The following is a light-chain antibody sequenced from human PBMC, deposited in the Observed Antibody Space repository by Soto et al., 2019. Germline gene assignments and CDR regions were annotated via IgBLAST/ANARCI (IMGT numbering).Light chain of an antibody. J-gene: IGLJ1*01. CDR3: CSSAGSSAYV. CDR2: DVS. CDR1: SSDVGTYNY. V-gene: IGLV2-11*01. Sequence: QSALSHPRSVCWSPGQSVTISCTGTSSDVGTYNYVSWYQHHPGKAPKLMIYDVSKRPSGVPDRFSGSKSSNTASLTISGLQTEDEDEYYCCSSAGSSAYVFGTGTKVTXL.